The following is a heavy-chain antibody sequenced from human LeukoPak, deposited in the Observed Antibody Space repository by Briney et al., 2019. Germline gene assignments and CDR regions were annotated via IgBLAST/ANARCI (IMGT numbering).Heavy chain of an antibody. CDR3: ARVGYGSSSAFDF. Sequence: SQTLSLTCVISGDSVSSNSVTWNWIRQSPSRGLEWLGRTKYRSKWYNDYAESVKSRVTINPDTSKNQFSLQLNSVTPEDTAVYYCARVGYGSSSAFDFWGQGTLVTVSS. V-gene: IGHV6-1*01. J-gene: IGHJ4*02. D-gene: IGHD1-26*01. CDR1: GDSVSSNSVT. CDR2: TKYRSKWYN.